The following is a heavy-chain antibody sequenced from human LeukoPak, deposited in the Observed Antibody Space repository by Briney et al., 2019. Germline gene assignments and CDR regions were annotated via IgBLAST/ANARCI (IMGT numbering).Heavy chain of an antibody. J-gene: IGHJ4*02. CDR3: AKWKYSNSGIDDY. CDR1: GFTFSSYA. V-gene: IGHV3-23*01. CDR2: ISGSGDNT. D-gene: IGHD6-6*01. Sequence: GGSLRLSCAASGFTFSSYAMSWVCQVPGKGLEWVSVISGSGDNTYYADSVKGRFTISRDNSRNMLYLQMNSLRAEDTAVYYCAKWKYSNSGIDDYWGQGTLVTVSS.